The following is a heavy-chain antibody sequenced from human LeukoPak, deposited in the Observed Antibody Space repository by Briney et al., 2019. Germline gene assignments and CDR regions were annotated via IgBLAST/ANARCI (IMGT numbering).Heavy chain of an antibody. Sequence: ASVKVSCKASGYTFTSYGISWVRQAPGQGLEWMGWISAYNGNTNYAQKLQGRVTMTTDTSTSTAYMELRGLRSDDTAVYYCARTFEDIVVVVAATPVAFDIWGQGTMVTVSS. J-gene: IGHJ3*02. V-gene: IGHV1-18*01. CDR3: ARTFEDIVVVVAATPVAFDI. CDR1: GYTFTSYG. CDR2: ISAYNGNT. D-gene: IGHD2-15*01.